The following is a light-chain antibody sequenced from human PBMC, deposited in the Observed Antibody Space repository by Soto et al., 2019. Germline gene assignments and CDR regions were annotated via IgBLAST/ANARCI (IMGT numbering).Light chain of an antibody. J-gene: IGLJ1*01. Sequence: QSVLSQPPSVSGAPGQRVTISCTGSSSNIWAGYGVHWYQQRPGTAPRLVISGNSNRPSGVPDRFSGSTSGTSASLAISGLQAEDEGDYYCQSYDSILSARYVFGTGTKVTVL. CDR3: QSYDSILSARYV. CDR1: SSNIWAGYG. V-gene: IGLV1-40*01. CDR2: GNS.